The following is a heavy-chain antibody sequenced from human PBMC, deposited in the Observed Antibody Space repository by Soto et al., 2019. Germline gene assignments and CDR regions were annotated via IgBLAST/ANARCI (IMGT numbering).Heavy chain of an antibody. CDR1: GFTFSSYS. CDR3: ARGIFYYDSSGYLGY. D-gene: IGHD3-22*01. Sequence: EVQLVESGGGLVKPGGSLRLSCAASGFTFSSYSMNWVRQAPGKGLEWVSSISSSSSYIYYADSVKGRFTISRDNAKNSLYMQMNSLRAEDTAVYYCARGIFYYDSSGYLGYWGQGTLVTVSS. CDR2: ISSSSSYI. J-gene: IGHJ4*02. V-gene: IGHV3-21*01.